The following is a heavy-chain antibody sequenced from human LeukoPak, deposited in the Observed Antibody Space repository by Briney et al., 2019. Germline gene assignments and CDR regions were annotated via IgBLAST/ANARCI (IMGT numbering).Heavy chain of an antibody. Sequence: PSETLSPTCAVYGGSFSGYYWSWIRQPPGKGLEWIGEINHSGSTNYNPSLKSRVTISVDTSKNQFSLKLSSVTAADTAVYYCARWYTYYDFWSGYYQGYFDYWAREPWSPSPQ. V-gene: IGHV4-34*01. D-gene: IGHD3-3*01. J-gene: IGHJ4*02. CDR1: GGSFSGYY. CDR2: INHSGST. CDR3: ARWYTYYDFWSGYYQGYFDY.